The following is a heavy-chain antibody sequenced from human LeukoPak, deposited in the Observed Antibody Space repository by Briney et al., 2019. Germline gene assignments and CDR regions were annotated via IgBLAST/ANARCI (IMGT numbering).Heavy chain of an antibody. CDR3: ARRSSSYYDWFDP. V-gene: IGHV1-2*02. Sequence: ASVKVSCKASGYTFTGYYMHWVRQAPGQGLEWMGWINPNSGGTNHAQKFQGRVTMTRDTSISTAYVELSRLRSDDTAVYYCARRSSSYYDWFDPWGQGTLVTVSS. J-gene: IGHJ5*02. D-gene: IGHD6-13*01. CDR1: GYTFTGYY. CDR2: INPNSGGT.